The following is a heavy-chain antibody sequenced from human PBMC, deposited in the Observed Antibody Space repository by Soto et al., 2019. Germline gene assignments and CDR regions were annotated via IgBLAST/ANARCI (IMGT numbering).Heavy chain of an antibody. CDR3: ARPSPQYWQWWFDT. D-gene: IGHD6-19*01. CDR1: GYTFTSYG. J-gene: IGHJ5*02. V-gene: IGHV1-18*04. Sequence: XSVKVSCKASGYTFTSYGISWVRQAPGQGLEWMGWISAYNGDTNYAQKLQGRVTMTTDTSTSTAYMELRSLRSDDTAVYYCARPSPQYWQWWFDTWGQGTLVTVSS. CDR2: ISAYNGDT.